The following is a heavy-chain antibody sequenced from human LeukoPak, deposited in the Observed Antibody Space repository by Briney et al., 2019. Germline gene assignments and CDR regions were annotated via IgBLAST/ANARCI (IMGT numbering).Heavy chain of an antibody. Sequence: ASVKVSCKASGYTFTGYYMHWVRQAPGQGLEWMGWINPNSGGTNYAQEFQGRVTLTRDTSISTAYMELSRLRSDDTAVYYCARGKYYYDNMYWGQGTLVTVSS. V-gene: IGHV1-2*02. CDR2: INPNSGGT. CDR1: GYTFTGYY. CDR3: ARGKYYYDNMY. J-gene: IGHJ4*02. D-gene: IGHD3-22*01.